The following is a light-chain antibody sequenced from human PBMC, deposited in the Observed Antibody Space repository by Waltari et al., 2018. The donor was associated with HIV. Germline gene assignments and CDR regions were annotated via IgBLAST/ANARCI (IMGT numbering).Light chain of an antibody. V-gene: IGKV3-15*01. Sequence: EIVMTQSPATLSVSPGERATLSCRASQSVSSNLAWYQQKPGQAPRLLIYGASTRATGIPARFSGSGSGTEFTLTISSLQSEDFATYFCQQTYSYPLTFGPGTEVDV. CDR1: QSVSSN. J-gene: IGKJ3*01. CDR3: QQTYSYPLT. CDR2: GAS.